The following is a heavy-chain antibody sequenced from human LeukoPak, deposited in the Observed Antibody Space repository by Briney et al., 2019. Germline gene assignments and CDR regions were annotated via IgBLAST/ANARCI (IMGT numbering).Heavy chain of an antibody. CDR3: ARAGFGDSGFDY. CDR1: GFTFSSYE. V-gene: IGHV3-48*03. J-gene: IGHJ4*02. D-gene: IGHD3-10*01. CDR2: ISSSGSTI. Sequence: PGGSLRLSCAASGFTFSSYEMNWVRQAPGKGLEWVSYISSSGSTIYYADSVKGRFTISRDNAKNSLYLQMNSLRAEDTAVYYCARAGFGDSGFDYWGQGTLVTVSS.